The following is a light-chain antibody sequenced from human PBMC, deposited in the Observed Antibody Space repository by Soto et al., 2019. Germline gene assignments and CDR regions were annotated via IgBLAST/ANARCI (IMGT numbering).Light chain of an antibody. J-gene: IGLJ1*01. V-gene: IGLV1-40*01. Sequence: QSVLTQPPSVSGAPGQRVTISCTGSSSNIGAGYHVHWYQQLPGTAPKLLIYGNSNRPSGVPDRFSGSRSGTSASLAITGLQAEDEADYYCQSSDSSLSGSRVFGTGTKVTDL. CDR2: GNS. CDR3: QSSDSSLSGSRV. CDR1: SSNIGAGYH.